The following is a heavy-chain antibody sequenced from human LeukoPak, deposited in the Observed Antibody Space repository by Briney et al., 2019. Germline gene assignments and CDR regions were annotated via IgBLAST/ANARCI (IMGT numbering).Heavy chain of an antibody. V-gene: IGHV4-30-2*01. CDR1: GGSINSGGYT. Sequence: PSETLSLTCAVSGGSINSGGYTWIWIRQPPGKGLEWIGYIYQSGSIYYNPSLESRVTISIDRSKNEFSLNLDSVTAADTAVYYCARGSAAGLRILDYWGQGTLVTVSS. CDR2: IYQSGSI. CDR3: ARGSAAGLRILDY. J-gene: IGHJ4*02. D-gene: IGHD6-13*01.